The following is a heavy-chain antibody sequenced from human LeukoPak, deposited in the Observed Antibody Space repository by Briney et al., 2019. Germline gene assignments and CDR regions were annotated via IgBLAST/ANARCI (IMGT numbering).Heavy chain of an antibody. Sequence: PGGSLRLSCVGSVFTFSVHWVRQAPGKGLEWLTFIRHDGSDKYYADSVEGRFTISRDDSKNTVYLQMNSLRPEDTAVYYCAKDGNWASVYWGQGTLVTVSS. D-gene: IGHD7-27*01. J-gene: IGHJ4*02. CDR1: VFTFS. CDR3: AKDGNWASVY. CDR2: IRHDGSDK. V-gene: IGHV3-30*02.